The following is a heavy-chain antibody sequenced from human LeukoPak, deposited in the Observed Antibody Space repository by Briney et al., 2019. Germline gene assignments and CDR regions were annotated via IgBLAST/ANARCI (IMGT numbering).Heavy chain of an antibody. CDR2: ISIDGTT. CDR3: AKCGGTCYSDFGY. CDR1: GFTFSSYA. Sequence: GGSLRLSCAASGFTFSSYAMTWVRQGPGKGLEWVSVISIDGTTYYADSVKGRFSISRDNSENTLYLQMNTLSAEDTAIYYCAKCGGTCYSDFGYWGQGTLVTVSS. J-gene: IGHJ4*02. D-gene: IGHD2-15*01. V-gene: IGHV3-23*01.